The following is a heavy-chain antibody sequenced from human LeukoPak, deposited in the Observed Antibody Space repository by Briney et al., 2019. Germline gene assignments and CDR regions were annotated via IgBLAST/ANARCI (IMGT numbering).Heavy chain of an antibody. Sequence: PGGSLRLSCEASGFTFSSYWMSWVRQAPGKGLEWVANINKDGSEKYYLDSVKGRFTISRDNAMDSLYLQMNSLRAEDTAVYYCARRYCSGGSCYSVDYWGQGTLVTVSS. V-gene: IGHV3-7*01. CDR2: INKDGSEK. D-gene: IGHD2-15*01. CDR3: ARRYCSGGSCYSVDY. CDR1: GFTFSSYW. J-gene: IGHJ4*02.